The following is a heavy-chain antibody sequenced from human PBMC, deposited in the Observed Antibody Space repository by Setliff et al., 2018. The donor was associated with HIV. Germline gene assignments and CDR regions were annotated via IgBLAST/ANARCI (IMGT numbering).Heavy chain of an antibody. D-gene: IGHD3-10*01. CDR2: ISFDGDNQ. V-gene: IGHV3-30*03. CDR1: GFTFNIYS. Sequence: LSLSCAASGFTFNIYSMNWVRQAPGKGLEWVAVISFDGDNQYYADSVKGRFTISRDNSNNMLYLQMSSLRPEDTAVYYCARDAAGGSGTYYNYFDYWGQGTLVTVSS. J-gene: IGHJ4*02. CDR3: ARDAAGGSGTYYNYFDY.